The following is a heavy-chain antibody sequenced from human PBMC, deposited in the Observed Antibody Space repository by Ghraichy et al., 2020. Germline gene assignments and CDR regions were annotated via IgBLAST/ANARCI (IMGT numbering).Heavy chain of an antibody. J-gene: IGHJ4*02. CDR3: ASSIAARPPFEY. CDR2: IYYSGST. V-gene: IGHV4-59*01. CDR1: GGSISSYY. Sequence: SETLSLTCTVSGGSISSYYWSWIRQPPGKGLEWIGYIYYSGSTNYNPSLKSRVTISVDTSKNQFSLKLSSVTAADTAVYYCASSIAARPPFEYWGQGTLVTVSS. D-gene: IGHD6-6*01.